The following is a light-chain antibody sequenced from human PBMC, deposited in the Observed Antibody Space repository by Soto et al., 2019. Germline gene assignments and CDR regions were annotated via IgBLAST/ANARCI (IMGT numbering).Light chain of an antibody. J-gene: IGKJ4*01. CDR2: AAS. CDR3: QKYNSAPLT. CDR1: QGIFNY. V-gene: IGKV1-27*01. Sequence: DIQMTQSPSSLSASVGDRVTITCRASQGIFNYLAWYQQKPGKVPKLLIYAASTLQSGVPSRFSGSGSGTEFTLTISSMQPEDVATYYCQKYNSAPLTFGGGTKVEIK.